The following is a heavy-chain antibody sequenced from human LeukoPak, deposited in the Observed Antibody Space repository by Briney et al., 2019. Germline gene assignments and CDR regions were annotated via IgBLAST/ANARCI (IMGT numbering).Heavy chain of an antibody. Sequence: GGPLRLSCAASGFTFDDYAMHWVRQAPGKGLEWVAAISYDGSDKYYADSVKGRFTISRDNSKNTLYLQMNSLRVEDTAVYYCKEVDYWGQGTLVTVSS. V-gene: IGHV3-30*04. CDR3: KEVDY. CDR2: ISYDGSDK. J-gene: IGHJ4*02. CDR1: GFTFDDYA.